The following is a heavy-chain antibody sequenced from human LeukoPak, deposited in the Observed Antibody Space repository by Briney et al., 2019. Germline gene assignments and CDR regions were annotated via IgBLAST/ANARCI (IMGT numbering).Heavy chain of an antibody. V-gene: IGHV3-23*01. CDR1: GFTYSNYA. Sequence: GGSLRLSCAASGFTYSNYAMSWVRQAPGKGLEWVSFISGSGFSTYYADSVKGQFIISRDNSRNTLYLQMDSLRSEDTAVYYCAKGSTFYYDSSVYYFYIDVWGKGTTVTVSS. CDR3: AKGSTFYYDSSVYYFYIDV. D-gene: IGHD3-22*01. J-gene: IGHJ6*03. CDR2: ISGSGFST.